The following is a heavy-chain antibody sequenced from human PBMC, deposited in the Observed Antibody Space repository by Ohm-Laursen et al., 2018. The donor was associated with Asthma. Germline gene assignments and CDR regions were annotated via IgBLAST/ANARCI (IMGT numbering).Heavy chain of an antibody. Sequence: PGTLSLTCSVSGASVSSDSFYWSWIRQPPGKGLDWIGYVFSSWTTHYNASLKSRVTISIDKSKNQFSLKLSSVTAADTAVYYCASSSGSRSSHTVDYWGQGTLVTVSA. CDR3: ASSSGSRSSHTVDY. CDR1: GASVSSDSFY. V-gene: IGHV4-61*01. CDR2: VFSSWTT. D-gene: IGHD2-2*01. J-gene: IGHJ4*02.